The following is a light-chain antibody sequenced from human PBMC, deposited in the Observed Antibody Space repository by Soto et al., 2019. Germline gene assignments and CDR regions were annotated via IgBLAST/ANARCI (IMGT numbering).Light chain of an antibody. V-gene: IGKV4-1*01. CDR3: QQYYSAPYT. CDR1: QSVLYSSNNNNY. Sequence: DIVMTQSPDSLAVSMGERATINCKSSQSVLYSSNNNNYLAWYQQKPGQPPKLLIYWASTRESGVPDRFSGSGSGTDFTLTISSLQADDVAVYYCQQYYSAPYTFGQGTKLDIK. CDR2: WAS. J-gene: IGKJ2*01.